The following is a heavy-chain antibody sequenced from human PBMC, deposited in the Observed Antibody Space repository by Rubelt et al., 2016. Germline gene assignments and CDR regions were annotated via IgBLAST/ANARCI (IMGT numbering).Heavy chain of an antibody. Sequence: QVQLVQSGAEVKKPGASVKVSCKASGYTFTSYGISWVRQAPGQGLEWMGWISAYNGNTNYAQKLEGRVTMVPHTSTRAACLKLSRLRSDDSVVSDGARRNGYNWDAAFDIGGRGTMVTVSS. CDR3: ARRNGYNWDAAFDI. D-gene: IGHD5-24*01. J-gene: IGHJ3*02. CDR1: GYTFTSYG. V-gene: IGHV1-18*01. CDR2: ISAYNGNT.